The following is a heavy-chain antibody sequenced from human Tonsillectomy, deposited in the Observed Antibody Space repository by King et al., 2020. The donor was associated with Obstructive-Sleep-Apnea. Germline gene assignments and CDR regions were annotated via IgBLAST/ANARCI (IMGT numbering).Heavy chain of an antibody. D-gene: IGHD3-22*01. CDR1: GFTFSAYS. CDR2: ISSSSRTI. Sequence: EVQLVESGGGLVQPGGSPRLSCAASGFTFSAYSMHWVRQAPGKGLEWLSYISSSSRTIYYADSVRGRFTISRDNAKNSLFLQINSLRVEDTAVYFCARERGYYDSSGYAQIIAYWGQRTLVTVSS. V-gene: IGHV3-48*04. J-gene: IGHJ4*02. CDR3: ARERGYYDSSGYAQIIAY.